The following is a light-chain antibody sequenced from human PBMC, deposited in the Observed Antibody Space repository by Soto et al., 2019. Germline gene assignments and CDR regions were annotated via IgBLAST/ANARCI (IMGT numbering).Light chain of an antibody. J-gene: IGKJ4*01. CDR1: QDISNY. CDR3: QQYDNLPS. CDR2: DAS. Sequence: DIQMTQSPSSLSASVGDRVTITCQASQDISNYLNWYQQKPGKAPKLLIYDASNLETGVPSRFSRSGAGTDFTVTISSLQPEDIATYYCQQYDNLPSFGGGTKVEIK. V-gene: IGKV1-33*01.